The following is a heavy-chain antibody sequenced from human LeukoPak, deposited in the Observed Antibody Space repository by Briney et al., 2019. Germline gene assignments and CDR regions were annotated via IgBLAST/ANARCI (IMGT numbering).Heavy chain of an antibody. J-gene: IGHJ4*02. V-gene: IGHV3-23*01. D-gene: IGHD3-22*01. CDR2: ISGSGGST. CDR3: AKAYYYDSSGYNDY. Sequence: GGSLRLSCAASGFTFSSYAMSWVRQAPGKGLEWVSAISGSGGSTYYADSVKGRFTISRDNSKNTLYLQMNSLRAEDTAVYYCAKAYYYDSSGYNDYWGQGTLVTVSS. CDR1: GFTFSSYA.